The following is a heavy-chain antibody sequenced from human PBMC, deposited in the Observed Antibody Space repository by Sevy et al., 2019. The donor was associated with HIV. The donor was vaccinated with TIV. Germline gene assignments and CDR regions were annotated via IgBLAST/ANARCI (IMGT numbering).Heavy chain of an antibody. J-gene: IGHJ6*02. CDR3: AKDSSSSLYYYYGMDV. V-gene: IGHV3-9*01. CDR2: ISWDSGSI. D-gene: IGHD6-6*01. Sequence: GGSLRLSCAASGITFDDYTMHWVRQAPGKGLEWVAGISWDSGSIGYGDSVKGRFTISRDNAKNSLYLQMNRLTAEDTALYYCAKDSSSSLYYYYGMDVWGQGTTVTVSS. CDR1: GITFDDYT.